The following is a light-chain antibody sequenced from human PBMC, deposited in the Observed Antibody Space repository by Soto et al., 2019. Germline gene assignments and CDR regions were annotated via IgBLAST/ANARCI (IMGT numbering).Light chain of an antibody. CDR3: SSHAGNSAFYV. V-gene: IGLV2-14*01. Sequence: QSVLTQPASVSGSPGQSITISCTGTSSDVGAYNFVSWYQHHPGKAPKLIISEVSNRPSGASNRFSGSKSGNTASLTISGLQAEDEADYYCSSHAGNSAFYVFGTGTKVTVL. J-gene: IGLJ1*01. CDR2: EVS. CDR1: SSDVGAYNF.